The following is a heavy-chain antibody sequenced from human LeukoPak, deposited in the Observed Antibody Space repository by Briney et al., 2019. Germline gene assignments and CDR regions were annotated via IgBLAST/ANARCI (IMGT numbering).Heavy chain of an antibody. Sequence: SGTLSLTCAVSGGSISSSNWWCWVRQSPGKGLEWIGEIYHSGSTNYNPSLKSRVTISIDKSKNQFSVEVTSVTAADTAVYYCARCYYYYMDVWGKGTTVTVSS. J-gene: IGHJ6*03. CDR2: IYHSGST. CDR3: ARCYYYYMDV. V-gene: IGHV4-4*02. CDR1: GGSISSSNW.